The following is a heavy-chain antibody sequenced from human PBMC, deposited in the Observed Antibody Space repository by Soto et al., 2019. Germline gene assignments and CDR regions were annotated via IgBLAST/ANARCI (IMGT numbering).Heavy chain of an antibody. CDR2: INHNVNN. J-gene: IGHJ3*02. Sequence: TSETLSLTCVVSGGSFSTYYYSWIRQSPGKGLEWIGEINHNVNNNYSPSLKSRVTMSLDTSKNQFSLKLTSVTAADTAVYYCARGGSNDWQVAFDIWGQVTPVTVSS. D-gene: IGHD3-9*01. V-gene: IGHV4-34*01. CDR1: GGSFSTYY. CDR3: ARGGSNDWQVAFDI.